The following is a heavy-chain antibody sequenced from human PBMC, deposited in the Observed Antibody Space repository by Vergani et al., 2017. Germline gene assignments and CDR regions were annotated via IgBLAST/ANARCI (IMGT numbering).Heavy chain of an antibody. J-gene: IGHJ1*01. D-gene: IGHD3-22*01. Sequence: QVQLVESGGGVVQPGGSLRLSCLASGFTFRLYGMHWVRPATGKGLEWVAFIRYDGTKRFYGDSVKGRFTSSRDNSQTTVFLQMNSLRADDSAVYYCTKAGQYDSDNFHDSWGQGAMVTVAS. CDR2: IRYDGTKR. V-gene: IGHV3-30*02. CDR1: GFTFRLYG. CDR3: TKAGQYDSDNFHDS.